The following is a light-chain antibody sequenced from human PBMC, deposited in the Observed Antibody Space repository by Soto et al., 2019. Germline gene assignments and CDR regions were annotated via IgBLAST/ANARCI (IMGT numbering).Light chain of an antibody. V-gene: IGLV3-1*01. CDR1: KLGNEY. CDR3: QAWDSSIAV. J-gene: IGLJ3*02. CDR2: QHS. Sequence: SSELTQPPSVSVSPGQTASITCSGDKLGNEYVFWYQQRPGQSPVLVIYQHSMRPSGISARFSGSTSGNTATLTISGTQTADEADYYCQAWDSSIAVFGGGTKVTVL.